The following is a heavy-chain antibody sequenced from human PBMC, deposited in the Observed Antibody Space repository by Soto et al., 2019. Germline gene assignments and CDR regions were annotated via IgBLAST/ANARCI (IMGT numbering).Heavy chain of an antibody. Sequence: SETLSLTCTVSGSPISSYYWSWIRQPPGKGLEWIAYIYYSGSTNYNPSLKSRVTISLDTSKNQFSLKLSSVTAADTAVYYCARHRYDSGNSYHDYWGQGTLVTVSS. CDR1: GSPISSYY. CDR2: IYYSGST. J-gene: IGHJ4*01. CDR3: ARHRYDSGNSYHDY. V-gene: IGHV4-59*08. D-gene: IGHD3-10*01.